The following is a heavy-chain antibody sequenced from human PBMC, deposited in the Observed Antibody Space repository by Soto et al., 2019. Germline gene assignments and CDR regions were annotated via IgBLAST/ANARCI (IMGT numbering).Heavy chain of an antibody. J-gene: IGHJ4*02. CDR2: ISGSGGST. D-gene: IGHD3-3*01. Sequence: GGSLRLSCAASGVTFSSYAMCWVRQAPGKGLEWVSAISGSGGSTYYADSVKGRFTISRDNSKNTLYPQMNSLRAEDTAVYYCAKGFHRTSIGLDYWGQGTLVTVSS. V-gene: IGHV3-23*01. CDR3: AKGFHRTSIGLDY. CDR1: GVTFSSYA.